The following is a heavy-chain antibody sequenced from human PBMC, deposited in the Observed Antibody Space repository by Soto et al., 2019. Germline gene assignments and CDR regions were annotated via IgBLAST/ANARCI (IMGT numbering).Heavy chain of an antibody. CDR2: IIPIFGTA. D-gene: IGHD3-22*01. J-gene: IGHJ2*01. Sequence: QVQLVQSGAEVKKPGSSVKVSCRASGGTLSGLSMNWMRQAPGQGLEWMGGIIPIFGTANYAQKLQGRVTITADTSANTVYLELSSLRSEDTAVYYCASTKYDSSAYYYWYLGLWGRGTLVTVSS. CDR3: ASTKYDSSAYYYWYLGL. CDR1: GGTLSGLS. V-gene: IGHV1-69*06.